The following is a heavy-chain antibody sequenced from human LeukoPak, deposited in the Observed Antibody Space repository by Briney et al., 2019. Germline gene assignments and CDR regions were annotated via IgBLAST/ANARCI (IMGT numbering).Heavy chain of an antibody. CDR3: ARTTAKIWFDP. Sequence: PSQTLSLTCTVSGGSISSGDYYWSWIRQPPGLGLEWIGYIYYSGSTYYNPSLKSRVTISVDTSKNQFSLKLSSVTAADTAVYYCARTTAKIWFDPWGQGTLVTVSS. J-gene: IGHJ5*02. D-gene: IGHD4-11*01. V-gene: IGHV4-30-4*01. CDR1: GGSISSGDYY. CDR2: IYYSGST.